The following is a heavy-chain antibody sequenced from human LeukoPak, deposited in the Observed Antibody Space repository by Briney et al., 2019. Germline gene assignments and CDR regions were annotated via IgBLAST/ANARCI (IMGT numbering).Heavy chain of an antibody. D-gene: IGHD4-17*01. J-gene: IGHJ5*02. CDR3: ARVPHFGDYGWFDP. V-gene: IGHV4-59*01. Sequence: SETLSLTCTVSGGSISSYYWSWIRQPPGKGLEWIGYIYYSGSTNYNPSLKSRVTISIDTSKNQFSLKLSSVTAADTAVYYCARVPHFGDYGWFDPWGQGTLVTVSS. CDR1: GGSISSYY. CDR2: IYYSGST.